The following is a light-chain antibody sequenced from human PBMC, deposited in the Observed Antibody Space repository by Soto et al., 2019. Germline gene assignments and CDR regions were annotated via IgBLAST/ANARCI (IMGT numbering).Light chain of an antibody. Sequence: EIVLTQSPATLSLSPGERATLSCRASQSVSSYLAWYQQRPGQAPRLLIYDASSRATGIPARFSGSGSGTDFTLTITSLEPEDSAVHYCQQRSNWPSTFGGGTKVEI. J-gene: IGKJ4*01. CDR1: QSVSSY. V-gene: IGKV3-11*01. CDR3: QQRSNWPST. CDR2: DAS.